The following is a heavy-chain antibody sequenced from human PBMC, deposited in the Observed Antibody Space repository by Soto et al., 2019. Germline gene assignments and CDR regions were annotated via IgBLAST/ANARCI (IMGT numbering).Heavy chain of an antibody. CDR2: ISPKNGNT. CDR1: GYSFSTYD. V-gene: IGHV1-18*04. CDR3: APPYASGFDP. J-gene: IGHJ5*02. Sequence: ASVKVSCKASGYSFSTYDISWLRQAPGQGPEWMGRISPKNGNTNYAQNFQDRVTMTADTSSSTAYMQLSGLKSDDTAKYYCAPPYASGFDPWAPGTLLTASS. D-gene: IGHD3-10*01.